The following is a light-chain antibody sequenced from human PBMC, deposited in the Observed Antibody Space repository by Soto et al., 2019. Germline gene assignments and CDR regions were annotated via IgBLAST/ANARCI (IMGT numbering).Light chain of an antibody. CDR3: QQYNDWPPYT. J-gene: IGKJ2*01. V-gene: IGKV3-15*01. Sequence: LVITQSPATLSVSPGEGATFSYPARQRVNTKIAWYQLKPGQAPTLLISDASIRATGIPARFSGSGSGTELSLTINNLQSEDFAIYYCQQYNDWPPYTVGQGTKVDIK. CDR1: QRVNTK. CDR2: DAS.